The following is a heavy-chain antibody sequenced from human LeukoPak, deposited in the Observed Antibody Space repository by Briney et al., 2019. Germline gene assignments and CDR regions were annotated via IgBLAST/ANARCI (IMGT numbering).Heavy chain of an antibody. Sequence: RAGGSLRLSCAASGFTFTTSSMNWVRQAPGKGLEWVSSISSSSIYIYYADSVKGRFTISRDNAKNTLYLQMNSLRAEDTAVYYCARDGGSKSSGWYGPIDYWGQGTLVTVSS. V-gene: IGHV3-21*04. J-gene: IGHJ4*02. CDR1: GFTFTTSS. CDR3: ARDGGSKSSGWYGPIDY. D-gene: IGHD6-19*01. CDR2: ISSSSIYI.